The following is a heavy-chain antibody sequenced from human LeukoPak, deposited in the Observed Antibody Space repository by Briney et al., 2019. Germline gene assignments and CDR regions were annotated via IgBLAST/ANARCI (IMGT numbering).Heavy chain of an antibody. D-gene: IGHD5-12*01. CDR1: GFTFSNAW. Sequence: GGSLRLSCAASGFTFSNAWMSWVRQAPGKGLEWVGRIKSKTDGGTTDYAAPVKGRFTISRDDSKNTLYLQMNSLKTEDTAVYYCTTRMGGYSGYDYMGWGQGTLVTVSS. CDR2: IKSKTDGGTT. J-gene: IGHJ4*02. V-gene: IGHV3-15*01. CDR3: TTRMGGYSGYDYMG.